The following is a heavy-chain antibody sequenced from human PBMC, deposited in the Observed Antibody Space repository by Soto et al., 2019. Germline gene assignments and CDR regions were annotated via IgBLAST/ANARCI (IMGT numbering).Heavy chain of an antibody. CDR2: IQYSGDT. CDR3: ARHDYSDRAFDL. V-gene: IGHV4-59*02. Sequence: SSETLSLTCTVSGGSVSSYYWSWIRQPPGNALEWIGYIQYSGDTNYNSSLKSRVTISVDMSRNRFSLKLTSVTAADTAFYYCARHDYSDRAFDLWGQGTMGTVS. J-gene: IGHJ3*01. D-gene: IGHD3-22*01. CDR1: GGSVSSYY.